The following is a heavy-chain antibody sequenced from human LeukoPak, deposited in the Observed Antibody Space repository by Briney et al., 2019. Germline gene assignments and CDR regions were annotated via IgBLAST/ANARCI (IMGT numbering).Heavy chain of an antibody. CDR1: GGSFSGYY. D-gene: IGHD3-22*01. CDR2: INHSGST. V-gene: IGHV4-34*01. CDR3: AREFHYYYDSSGYYPT. Sequence: SETLSLTCAVYGGSFSGYYWSWIRQPPGKGLEWIGEINHSGSTNYNPSLKSRVTISVDTPKNQFSLKLSSVTAADTAVYYCAREFHYYYDSSGYYPTWGQGTLVTVSS. J-gene: IGHJ4*02.